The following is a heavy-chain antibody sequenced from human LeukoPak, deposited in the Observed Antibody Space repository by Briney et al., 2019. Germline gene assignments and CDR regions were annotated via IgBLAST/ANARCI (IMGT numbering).Heavy chain of an antibody. Sequence: GSLRLSCAASGFTFSSNAMTWVRQAPGKGLEWVSAISGSGSSTYYADSVKGRFTISRDNSKNTLYLQMNSLRAEDTAVYYCAKTTGSSSWFGYFDYWGQGTLVTVSS. CDR1: GFTFSSNA. V-gene: IGHV3-23*01. CDR3: AKTTGSSSWFGYFDY. J-gene: IGHJ4*02. CDR2: ISGSGSST. D-gene: IGHD6-13*01.